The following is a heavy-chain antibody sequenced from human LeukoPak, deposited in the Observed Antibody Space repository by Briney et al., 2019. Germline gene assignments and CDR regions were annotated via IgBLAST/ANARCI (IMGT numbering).Heavy chain of an antibody. J-gene: IGHJ6*02. CDR2: TYYRSKWYN. D-gene: IGHD2-15*01. V-gene: IGHV6-1*01. CDR3: ARDRYYCSGGSCYSYGMDV. Sequence: SQTLSLTCAISGDSVSSNSAAWNWIRQSPSRGPEWLGRTYYRSKWYNDYAVSVKSRITINPDTSKNQFSLQLNSVTPEDTAVYYCARDRYYCSGGSCYSYGMDVWGQGTTVTVSS. CDR1: GDSVSSNSAA.